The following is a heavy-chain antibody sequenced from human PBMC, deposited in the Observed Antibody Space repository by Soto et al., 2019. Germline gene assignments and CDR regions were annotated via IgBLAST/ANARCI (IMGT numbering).Heavy chain of an antibody. CDR2: ISGYDGHT. CDR1: GYTFTTYG. CDR3: AREGEMPYYYYGLDV. V-gene: IGHV1-18*01. Sequence: ASVKVSCKASGYTFTTYGITWVRQAPGQGLERKGWISGYDGHTKNAQKFQGRVIMTTDTSSSTVYMDLRSLRSDDTAVYYCAREGEMPYYYYGLDVWGQGTTVTVSS. J-gene: IGHJ6*02. D-gene: IGHD3-16*01.